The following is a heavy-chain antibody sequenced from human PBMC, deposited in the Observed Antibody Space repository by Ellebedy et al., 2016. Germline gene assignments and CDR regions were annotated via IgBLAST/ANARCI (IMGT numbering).Heavy chain of an antibody. D-gene: IGHD4-23*01. V-gene: IGHV1-2*02. J-gene: IGHJ4*02. CDR1: GYTFTDYY. CDR3: AREGASTVLTPEGTGF. Sequence: ASVKVSXKASGYTFTDYYIHWVRQAPGQGLEWMGWINPNSGGTNYAQKFQGRVTMTRDRSITTAYMEMSSLRSDDTAVYYCAREGASTVLTPEGTGFWGQGTLVTVSS. CDR2: INPNSGGT.